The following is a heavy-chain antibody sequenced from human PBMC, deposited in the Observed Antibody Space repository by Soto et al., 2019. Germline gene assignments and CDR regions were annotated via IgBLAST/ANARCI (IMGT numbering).Heavy chain of an antibody. J-gene: IGHJ3*02. CDR1: GYTLTELS. Sequence: ASVKVSCKVSGYTLTELSMHWVRQAPGKGLEWIGGFDPEDGETIYAQKFQGRVTMTEDTSTDTAYMELSSLRSEDTAVYYCATAYCSSTSCPLPFDAFDIWGQGTMVTVSS. V-gene: IGHV1-24*01. D-gene: IGHD2-2*01. CDR2: FDPEDGET. CDR3: ATAYCSSTSCPLPFDAFDI.